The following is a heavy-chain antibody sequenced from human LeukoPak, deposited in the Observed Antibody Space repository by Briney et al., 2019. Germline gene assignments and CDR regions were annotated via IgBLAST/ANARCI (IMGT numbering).Heavy chain of an antibody. Sequence: PSETLSLTCTVSGGSLSSYYWSWIRQPAGKGLEWIGRIYTSGSTNYNPSLKSRVTMSVDTSKNQFSLKPSSVTAADTAVYYCARGRTIAAAEDNYYMDVWGKGTTVTVSS. CDR1: GGSLSSYY. CDR2: IYTSGST. D-gene: IGHD6-13*01. CDR3: ARGRTIAAAEDNYYMDV. J-gene: IGHJ6*03. V-gene: IGHV4-4*07.